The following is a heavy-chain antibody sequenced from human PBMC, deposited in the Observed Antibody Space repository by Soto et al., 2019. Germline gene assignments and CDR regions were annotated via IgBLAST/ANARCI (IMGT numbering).Heavy chain of an antibody. V-gene: IGHV3-48*02. CDR3: ARDPERQAAGTFYGMDV. J-gene: IGHJ6*02. CDR2: ISSSSSTI. Sequence: PGGSLRLSCAASGFTFSTYVMNWVRQAPGKGLEWVSYISSSSSTIYYADSVKGRFTISRDNAKNSLYLQMNSLRDEDTAVYYCARDPERQAAGTFYGMDVWGQGTTVTVSS. D-gene: IGHD6-13*01. CDR1: GFTFSTYV.